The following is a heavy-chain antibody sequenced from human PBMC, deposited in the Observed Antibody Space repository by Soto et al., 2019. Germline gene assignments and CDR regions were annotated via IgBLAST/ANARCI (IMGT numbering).Heavy chain of an antibody. Sequence: GGSLRLSCAASGFTFSSYAMHWVRQAPGKGLEWVAVISYDGSNKYYADSVKGRFTISRDNSKNTLYLQMNGLRAEDTAVYYCARDEEYQLLYLYYYGMDVWGQGTTVTVS. D-gene: IGHD2-2*02. CDR3: ARDEEYQLLYLYYYGMDV. CDR2: ISYDGSNK. CDR1: GFTFSSYA. V-gene: IGHV3-30-3*01. J-gene: IGHJ6*02.